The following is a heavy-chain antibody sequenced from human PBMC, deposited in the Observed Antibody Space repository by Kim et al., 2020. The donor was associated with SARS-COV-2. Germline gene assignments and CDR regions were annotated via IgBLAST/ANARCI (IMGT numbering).Heavy chain of an antibody. Sequence: GGSLRLSCAASGFTFSSYAMHWVRQAPGKGLEWVAVISYDGSNKYYADSVKGRFTISRDNSKNTLYLQMNSLRAEDTAVYYCARTPSLWFGELSPPAYF. J-gene: IGHJ4*01. CDR1: GFTFSSYA. V-gene: IGHV3-30*04. D-gene: IGHD3-10*01. CDR2: ISYDGSNK. CDR3: ARTPSLWFGELSPPAYF.